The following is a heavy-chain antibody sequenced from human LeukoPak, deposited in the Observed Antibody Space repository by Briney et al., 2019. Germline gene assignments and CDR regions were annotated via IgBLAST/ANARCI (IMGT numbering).Heavy chain of an antibody. Sequence: GGSLRLSCAASGFTFSSYWMHWVRQAPGKGLEWVSRIHSDGGSTNYADSVKGRFTISRDNAKNTLYLQMSSLRAEDTAVYYCARGSSTREDYWGQGILVTVSS. V-gene: IGHV3-74*01. CDR1: GFTFSSYW. CDR3: ARGSSTREDY. D-gene: IGHD5/OR15-5a*01. CDR2: IHSDGGST. J-gene: IGHJ4*02.